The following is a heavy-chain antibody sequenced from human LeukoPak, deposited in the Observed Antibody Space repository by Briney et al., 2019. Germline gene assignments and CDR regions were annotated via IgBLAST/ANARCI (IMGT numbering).Heavy chain of an antibody. CDR1: GFTFSIYA. CDR2: ISGSGGST. D-gene: IGHD2-2*01. Sequence: PGGSLRLSCAASGFTFSIYAMSWVRQAPGKGLEWVSAISGSGGSTSYADSVKGRFTISRDNSKNTLYLQMNSLRAEDTAVYYCAKDLEFGCGGTSCPIDYWGQGTLVTVSS. J-gene: IGHJ4*02. CDR3: AKDLEFGCGGTSCPIDY. V-gene: IGHV3-23*01.